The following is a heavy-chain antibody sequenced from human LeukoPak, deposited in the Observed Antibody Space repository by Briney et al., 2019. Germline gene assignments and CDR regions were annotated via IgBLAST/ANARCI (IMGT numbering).Heavy chain of an antibody. CDR3: ARGMVRGVIPSGAFDI. D-gene: IGHD3-10*01. CDR2: IYSGGST. Sequence: PGGSLRLSCAASGFTVSSNYMSWVRQAPGKGLEWVSVIYSGGSTYYADSVKGRFTISRDNSKNTLYLQMNSLSAEDTAVYYCARGMVRGVIPSGAFDIWGQGTMVTVSS. V-gene: IGHV3-53*01. CDR1: GFTVSSNY. J-gene: IGHJ3*02.